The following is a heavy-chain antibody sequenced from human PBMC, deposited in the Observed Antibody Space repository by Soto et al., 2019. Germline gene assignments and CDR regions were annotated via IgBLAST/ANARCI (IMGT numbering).Heavy chain of an antibody. J-gene: IGHJ5*02. CDR3: AIGYARNWHTPHS. V-gene: IGHV4-34*01. D-gene: IGHD2-15*01. CDR2: INHIGST. Sequence: QVQLQQWGAGLLKPSETLSLTCAVYGGSFSGYYWSWIRQPPGKGLEWIGEINHIGSTNYNPSLKSRFTIAVDTYKNQFSLKLSSVTAADTAAYYCAIGYARNWHTPHSWGQGTLVTVSP. CDR1: GGSFSGYY.